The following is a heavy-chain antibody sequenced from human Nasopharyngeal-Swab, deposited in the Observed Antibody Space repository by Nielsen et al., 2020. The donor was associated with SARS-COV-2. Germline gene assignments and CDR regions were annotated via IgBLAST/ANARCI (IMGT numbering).Heavy chain of an antibody. Sequence: SVKVSCKASGGTFSSYAISWVRQAPGQGLEWMGRIIPILGIANYAQKFQGRVTITADKSTSTAYMKLSSLRSEDTAVYYCARGDSYGASWYFDLWGRGTLVTVSS. CDR3: ARGDSYGASWYFDL. D-gene: IGHD5-18*01. CDR1: GGTFSSYA. J-gene: IGHJ2*01. V-gene: IGHV1-69*04. CDR2: IIPILGIA.